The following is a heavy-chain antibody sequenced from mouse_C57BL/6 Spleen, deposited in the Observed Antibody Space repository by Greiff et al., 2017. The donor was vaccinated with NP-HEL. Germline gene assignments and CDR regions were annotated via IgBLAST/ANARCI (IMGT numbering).Heavy chain of an antibody. V-gene: IGHV1-50*01. Sequence: QVQLQQPGAELVKPGASVKLSCKASGYTFTSYWMQWVKQRPGQGLEWIGEIDPSDSYTNYNQKFKGKATLTVDTSSRPAYMQLSSLTSEDSAVYYCAGSSTWFAYWGQGTLVTVSA. CDR1: GYTFTSYW. CDR3: AGSSTWFAY. J-gene: IGHJ3*01. CDR2: IDPSDSYT.